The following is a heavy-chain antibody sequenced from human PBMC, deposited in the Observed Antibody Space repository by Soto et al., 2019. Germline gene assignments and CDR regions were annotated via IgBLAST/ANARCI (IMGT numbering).Heavy chain of an antibody. CDR2: ISGSGGST. J-gene: IGHJ5*02. Sequence: GGSVRLSCAASGFTFSSYAMSWVRQAPGKGLEWVSAISGSGGSTYYADSVKSRLTITKDTSKNQVVLTMTNMDPVDTATYYCAHRRSGGSRDWFDPWGQGILVTVSS. CDR1: GFTFSSYA. CDR3: AHRRSGGSRDWFDP. V-gene: IGHV3-23*01. D-gene: IGHD2-15*01.